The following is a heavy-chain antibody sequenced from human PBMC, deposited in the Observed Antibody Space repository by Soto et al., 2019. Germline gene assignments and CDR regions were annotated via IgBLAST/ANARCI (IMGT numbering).Heavy chain of an antibody. D-gene: IGHD2-2*01. CDR3: ARVKNYCSSTSCTGFDP. J-gene: IGHJ5*02. Sequence: QVQLVQSGAEVKKPGSSVKVSCKASGGTFSSYAISWVRQAPGQGLEWMGGIIPIFGTANYAQKFQGRVTITADESTSTAYMELSSLRSEDTPVYYCARVKNYCSSTSCTGFDPWGQGTLVTVSS. V-gene: IGHV1-69*01. CDR1: GGTFSSYA. CDR2: IIPIFGTA.